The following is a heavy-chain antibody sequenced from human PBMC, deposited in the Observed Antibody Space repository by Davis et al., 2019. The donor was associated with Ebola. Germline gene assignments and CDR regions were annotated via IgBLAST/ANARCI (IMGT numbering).Heavy chain of an antibody. J-gene: IGHJ4*02. D-gene: IGHD3-22*01. CDR3: SKADDSNDYYLYYFDY. CDR2: ISGSGGST. Sequence: PGGSLRLSCAASGFTFSSYAMTWVRQAPGKGLEWVSAISGSGGSTYYADSVKGRFTISRDSSKNTLYLQMNSLRTEDTAVYHCSKADDSNDYYLYYFDYWGQGTLVTVSS. CDR1: GFTFSSYA. V-gene: IGHV3-23*01.